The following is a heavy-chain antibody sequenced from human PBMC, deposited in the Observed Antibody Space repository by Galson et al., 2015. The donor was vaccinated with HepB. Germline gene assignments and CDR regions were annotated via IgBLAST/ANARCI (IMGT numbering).Heavy chain of an antibody. CDR1: GFTFSSYA. J-gene: IGHJ4*02. Sequence: SLRLSCAASGFTFSSYAMHWVRQAPGKGLEWVAVISYDGSNKYYADSVKGRFTISRDNSKNTLYLQMNSLRAEDTAVYYCARLSYGAAVLSHSRKNYFDYWGQGTLVTVSS. D-gene: IGHD6-13*01. CDR2: ISYDGSNK. V-gene: IGHV3-30*04. CDR3: ARLSYGAAVLSHSRKNYFDY.